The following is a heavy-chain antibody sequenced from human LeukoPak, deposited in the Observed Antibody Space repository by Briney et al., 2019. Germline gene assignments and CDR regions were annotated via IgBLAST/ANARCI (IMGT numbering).Heavy chain of an antibody. J-gene: IGHJ4*02. CDR1: GYTFTSYY. CDR3: ARASSRIAVAGNPDY. CDR2: INPSGGST. Sequence: GASVKVSCKASGYTFTSYYMYWVRQAPGQGLEWMGIINPSGGSTSYAQKFQGRVTMTRDMSTSTVYMELSSLRSEDTAVYYCARASSRIAVAGNPDYWGQGTLVTVSS. D-gene: IGHD6-19*01. V-gene: IGHV1-46*01.